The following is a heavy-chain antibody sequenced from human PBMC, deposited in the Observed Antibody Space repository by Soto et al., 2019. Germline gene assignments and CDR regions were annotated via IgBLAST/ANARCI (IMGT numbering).Heavy chain of an antibody. CDR3: AGDWFGESI. V-gene: IGHV3-48*01. CDR2: IRHDGSEV. J-gene: IGHJ3*02. Sequence: GGSLRLSCAVSGFTFSIYSMNWVRQAPGKGLEWISFIRHDGSEVYYADSVKGRFTTSRDNANNLLYLQINSLRAEDTAVYYCAGDWFGESIWGQGTMVTVSS. D-gene: IGHD3-10*01. CDR1: GFTFSIYS.